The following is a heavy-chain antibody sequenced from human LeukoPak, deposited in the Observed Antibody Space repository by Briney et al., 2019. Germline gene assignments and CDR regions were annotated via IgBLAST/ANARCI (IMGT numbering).Heavy chain of an antibody. V-gene: IGHV4-38-2*02. CDR1: GYSTSSGYY. CDR2: IYHSGST. CDR3: ARVSSGYYNDY. Sequence: KPSETLSLTCTVSGYSTSSGYYWGWIRQPPGKGLEWIGSIYHSGSTYYNPSLKSRVTISVDTSKNQFSLKLSSVTAADTAVYYCARVSSGYYNDYWGQGTLVTVSS. D-gene: IGHD3-22*01. J-gene: IGHJ4*02.